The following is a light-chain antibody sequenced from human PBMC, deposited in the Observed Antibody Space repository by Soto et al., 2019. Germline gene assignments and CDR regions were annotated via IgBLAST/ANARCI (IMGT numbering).Light chain of an antibody. V-gene: IGLV1-44*01. CDR1: NSNIGSNT. J-gene: IGLJ1*01. Sequence: QSVLTQPPSASGTPGQRVTISCSGSNSNIGSNTVNWYQQLPGTAPKLLIYSNNQRPSGVPDRFSGSKSGTSASLAISGLQSEDEADYYCAAWDDSLNGFYVFGTGTKVTVL. CDR2: SNN. CDR3: AAWDDSLNGFYV.